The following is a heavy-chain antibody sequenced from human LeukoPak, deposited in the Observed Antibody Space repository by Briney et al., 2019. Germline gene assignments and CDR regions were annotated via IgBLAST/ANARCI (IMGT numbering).Heavy chain of an antibody. CDR1: GYSFTSYW. D-gene: IGHD3-10*01. CDR3: ARTYYYGSGSNYNVGY. Sequence: GESLKISCKGSGYSFTSYWIGWVRQMPGKGLEWMGIIYPGDSDTRYSPSFQGQVTISADKSISTAYLQWSSLKASDTAKYYCARTYYYGSGSNYNVGYWGQGTLVTVSS. V-gene: IGHV5-51*01. CDR2: IYPGDSDT. J-gene: IGHJ4*02.